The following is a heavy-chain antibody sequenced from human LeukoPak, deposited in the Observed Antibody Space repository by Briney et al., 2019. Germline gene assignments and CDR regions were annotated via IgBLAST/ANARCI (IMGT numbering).Heavy chain of an antibody. V-gene: IGHV4-59*01. Sequence: SETLSLTCTVSGGSISSYYWSCIRQPPGKGLEWIGYIYYSGSTNYNPSLKSRVTISVDTSKNQFSLKLSSVTAADTAVYYCARDLRGDYWGQGTLVTVSS. CDR2: IYYSGST. CDR1: GGSISSYY. CDR3: ARDLRGDY. J-gene: IGHJ4*02.